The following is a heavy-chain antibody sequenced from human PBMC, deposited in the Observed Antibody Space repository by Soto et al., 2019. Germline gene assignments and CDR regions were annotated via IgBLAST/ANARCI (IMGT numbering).Heavy chain of an antibody. CDR2: IYHSGTT. V-gene: IGHV4-31*03. CDR1: GGSISSGGYY. D-gene: IGHD3-22*01. J-gene: IGHJ4*02. Sequence: SETLSLTCTVSGGSISSGGYYCSWIRQHPGKGLEWIGHIYHSGTTYYNPSLKSRVTISVDTSKNQFSLKLTSVSAADTAVYYCATEYYDSRGYYYIDSWGQGTLVTVSS. CDR3: ATEYYDSRGYYYIDS.